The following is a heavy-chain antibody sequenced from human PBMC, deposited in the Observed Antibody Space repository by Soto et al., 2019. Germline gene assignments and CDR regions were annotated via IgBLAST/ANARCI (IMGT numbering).Heavy chain of an antibody. V-gene: IGHV3-33*08. CDR1: GFTFSSYG. Sequence: GGSLRLSCAASGFTFSSYGMHWARQAPGKGLEWVAVIWYDGSNKVYADSVKGRFTISRDNSKNTLYLQMNSLRAEDTAVYYCARDLSGDYGALDTWGQGTMVTVSS. CDR3: ARDLSGDYGALDT. D-gene: IGHD4-17*01. J-gene: IGHJ3*02. CDR2: IWYDGSNK.